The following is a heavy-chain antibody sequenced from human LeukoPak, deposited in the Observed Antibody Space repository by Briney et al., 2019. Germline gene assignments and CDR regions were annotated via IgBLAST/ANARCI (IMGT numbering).Heavy chain of an antibody. Sequence: GESLKISCKGSGYSFTSYWIGWVRQMPGKGLEWMGIIYPGDSDTRYSPSSQGQVTISADKSNSTAYLQWSSLKASDTAMYYCARQYSSGYDAFDIWGQGTMVTVSS. CDR3: ARQYSSGYDAFDI. CDR1: GYSFTSYW. V-gene: IGHV5-51*01. D-gene: IGHD6-19*01. CDR2: IYPGDSDT. J-gene: IGHJ3*02.